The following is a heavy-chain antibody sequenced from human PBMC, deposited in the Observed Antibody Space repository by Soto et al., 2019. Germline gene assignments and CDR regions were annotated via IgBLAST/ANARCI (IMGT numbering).Heavy chain of an antibody. CDR2: INPSGGST. CDR3: ASRAGSGSYLDY. V-gene: IGHV1-46*03. D-gene: IGHD3-10*01. J-gene: IGHJ4*02. Sequence: QVQLVQSGAEVKKPGASVKVSCKASGYTFTSYYMHWVRQAPGQGLEWMGIINPSGGSTSYAQKFQGRVTMTRDTATSTVYMELSSLRSEDTAVYYCASRAGSGSYLDYWGQGTLVTVSS. CDR1: GYTFTSYY.